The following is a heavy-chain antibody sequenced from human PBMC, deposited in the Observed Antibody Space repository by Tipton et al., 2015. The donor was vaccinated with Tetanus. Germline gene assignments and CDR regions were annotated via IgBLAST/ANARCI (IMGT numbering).Heavy chain of an antibody. Sequence: TLSLTCGVFGDYLSDYYWTWVRQPPGKGLEWIGEIQRGGSTNYNPSLKSRVSMSLDTSKNQISLRLTSVTAADAAVYYCARPGGGGYTGYYFDFWGQGTVVTVSS. CDR2: IQRGGST. CDR1: GDYLSDYY. D-gene: IGHD5-12*01. J-gene: IGHJ4*02. V-gene: IGHV4-34*01. CDR3: ARPGGGGYTGYYFDF.